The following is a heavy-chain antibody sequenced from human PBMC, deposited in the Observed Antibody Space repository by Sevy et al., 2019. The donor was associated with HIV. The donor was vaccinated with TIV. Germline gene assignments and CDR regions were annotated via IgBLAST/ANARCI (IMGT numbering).Heavy chain of an antibody. Sequence: GGSLRLSCATSAFTFSTYYMNWVRQAPGKGLEWVSSISSGDDTISYAEPVRGRFTISRDNAKSSLYLQMNSLRDEDTAVYYCARGTGLLVRGAYYFDYWGQGSLVTVSS. CDR1: AFTFSTYY. J-gene: IGHJ4*02. D-gene: IGHD3-22*01. CDR2: ISSGDDTI. V-gene: IGHV3-48*02. CDR3: ARGTGLLVRGAYYFDY.